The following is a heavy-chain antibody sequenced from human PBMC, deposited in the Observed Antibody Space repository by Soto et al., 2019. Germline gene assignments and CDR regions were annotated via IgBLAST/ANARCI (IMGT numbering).Heavy chain of an antibody. Sequence: PSESLSLPCSGSGFSISNYYWSWIRQPPGKGLEWIGNMYYSRSTNYNPSLESRVTISVDTSKNQCSLNLNSVTAADTAVYYCARQPGKYCSGTSCYDPFNYWGQGTLVTVSS. D-gene: IGHD2-2*01. CDR2: MYYSRST. CDR3: ARQPGKYCSGTSCYDPFNY. V-gene: IGHV4-59*01. J-gene: IGHJ4*02. CDR1: GFSISNYY.